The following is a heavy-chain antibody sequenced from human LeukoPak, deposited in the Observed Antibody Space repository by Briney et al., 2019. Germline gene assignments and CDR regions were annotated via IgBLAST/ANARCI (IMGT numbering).Heavy chain of an antibody. Sequence: SVKVSCKASGGTFSSYAISWVRQAPGQGLEWMGGIIPIFGTANYAQKFQGRVTITRDTSASTAYMELSSLRSEDTAVYYCARDRSGDTAMVSGFDPWGQGTLVTVSS. V-gene: IGHV1-69*05. D-gene: IGHD5-18*01. CDR2: IIPIFGTA. CDR3: ARDRSGDTAMVSGFDP. J-gene: IGHJ5*02. CDR1: GGTFSSYA.